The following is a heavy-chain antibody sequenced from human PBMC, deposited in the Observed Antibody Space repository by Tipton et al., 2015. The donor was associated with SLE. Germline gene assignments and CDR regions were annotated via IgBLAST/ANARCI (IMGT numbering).Heavy chain of an antibody. Sequence: TLSLTCAVYGGSFSDSFWSWIRQPPGKGLEWIGEINHSGWPSYNPSLKSRVTISVDTSKNQFSLKLSSVTAADTAVYYCAREGSTSPQYYYYYMDVWGQGTTVTVSS. V-gene: IGHV4-34*01. CDR1: GGSFSDSF. CDR3: AREGSTSPQYYYYYMDV. CDR2: INHSGWP. J-gene: IGHJ6*02.